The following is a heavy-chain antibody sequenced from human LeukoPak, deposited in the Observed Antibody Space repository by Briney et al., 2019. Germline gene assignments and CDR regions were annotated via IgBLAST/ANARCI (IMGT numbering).Heavy chain of an antibody. Sequence: SETLSLTCTVSGGSISSGDYYWSWIRQPPGKGLEWIGYIHYSGSTYYNPSLKSRVTISVGTSKNQFSLKLSSVTAADTAVYYCTREGSSSSYWGQGTLVTVSS. J-gene: IGHJ4*02. D-gene: IGHD6-13*01. CDR2: IHYSGST. CDR1: GGSISSGDYY. CDR3: TREGSSSSY. V-gene: IGHV4-30-4*08.